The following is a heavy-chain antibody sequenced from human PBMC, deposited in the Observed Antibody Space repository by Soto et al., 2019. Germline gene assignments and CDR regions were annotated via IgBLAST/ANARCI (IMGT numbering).Heavy chain of an antibody. CDR2: ISSSSIYI. V-gene: IGHV3-21*01. D-gene: IGHD3-9*01. CDR3: ARDRSDYDILTGYYGPDY. CDR1: GFTFSSYS. Sequence: PGGSLRLSCAASGFTFSSYSMNWVRQAPGKGLEWVSSISSSSIYIYYADSVKGRFTISRDNPKNSLYLQMNSLRAEDTAVYYCARDRSDYDILTGYYGPDYWGKGTLVPVSS. J-gene: IGHJ4*02.